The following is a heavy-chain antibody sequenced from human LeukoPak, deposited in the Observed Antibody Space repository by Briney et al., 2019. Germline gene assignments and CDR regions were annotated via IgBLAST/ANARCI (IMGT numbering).Heavy chain of an antibody. CDR3: ARAHGYVVFCGSGPNWFDP. J-gene: IGHJ5*02. Sequence: GASVTVSCTASGYTFTTSGISWVRQAPGQGLAWMGWISALNGNTNYAQKLQGRVTMTTDTSTSTAYMELRSLRSDETAVYDDARAHGYVVFCGSGPNWFDPWGQGTLVTVSS. CDR1: GYTFTTSG. V-gene: IGHV1-18*01. D-gene: IGHD3-16*01. CDR2: ISALNGNT.